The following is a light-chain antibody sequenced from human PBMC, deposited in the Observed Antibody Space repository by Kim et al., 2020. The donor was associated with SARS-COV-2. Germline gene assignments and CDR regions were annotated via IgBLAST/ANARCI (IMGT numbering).Light chain of an antibody. CDR2: NTS. Sequence: GGTVTLPCGSSTGAVTSGQYPYWFQQKPGHAPWTLIYNTSNKHSWTPARFPGSLLGGKAALILSGAQPEYEADYDCLLSYSGARVVFGGGTQLTVL. CDR3: LLSYSGARVV. CDR1: TGAVTSGQY. V-gene: IGLV7-46*01. J-gene: IGLJ2*01.